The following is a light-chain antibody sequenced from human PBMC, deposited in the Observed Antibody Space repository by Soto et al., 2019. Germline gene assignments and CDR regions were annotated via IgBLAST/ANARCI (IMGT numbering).Light chain of an antibody. CDR2: GAS. J-gene: IGKJ1*01. V-gene: IGKV3-15*01. CDR1: QSVSSN. Sequence: EIVMTQSPATLSVSPGERATLSCRASQSVSSNLAWYQQKPGQAPRLLIYGASTRATGIPARFSGSGSGTEFTLTISSLQSEDFAFYYCQQYNNCPRPFGQGTKVEIK. CDR3: QQYNNCPRP.